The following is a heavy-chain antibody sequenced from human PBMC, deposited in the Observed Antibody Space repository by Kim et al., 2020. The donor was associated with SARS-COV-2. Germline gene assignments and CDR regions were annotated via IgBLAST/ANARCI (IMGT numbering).Heavy chain of an antibody. Sequence: SVKVSCKASVGTFSSYAISWVRQAPGQGLEWMGGIIPIFGTANYAQKFQGRVTITADESTSTAYMELSSLRSEDTAVYYCARAPTSVATITLYYFDYWGQGTLVTVSS. CDR2: IIPIFGTA. V-gene: IGHV1-69*13. D-gene: IGHD5-12*01. J-gene: IGHJ4*02. CDR3: ARAPTSVATITLYYFDY. CDR1: VGTFSSYA.